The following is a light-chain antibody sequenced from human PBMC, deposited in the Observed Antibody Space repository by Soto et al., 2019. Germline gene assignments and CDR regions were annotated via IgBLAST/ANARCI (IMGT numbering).Light chain of an antibody. Sequence: TVMTQSPATLSVSPGERATLSCRASQSVNSNLAWYQQKLGQAPRVLIYGASTRATGIPDRFSGSGSGTEFILTISRLEPEDFAVYYCQQYGSSGTFGQGTKVDIK. CDR3: QQYGSSGT. J-gene: IGKJ1*01. CDR2: GAS. CDR1: QSVNSN. V-gene: IGKV3-15*01.